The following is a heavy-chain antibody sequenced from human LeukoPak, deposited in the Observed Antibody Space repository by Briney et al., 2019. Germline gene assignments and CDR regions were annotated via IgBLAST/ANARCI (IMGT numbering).Heavy chain of an antibody. J-gene: IGHJ6*02. V-gene: IGHV1-2*02. CDR1: GYTFTGYY. D-gene: IGHD4-17*01. CDR3: ARATTVTTLDYYYGMDV. Sequence: ASVKVSCKASGYTFTGYYMHWMRQAPGQGLEWMGWIDPNSGGTNYAQKFQGRVTMTRDTSISTAYMELSRLRSDDTAVYYCARATTVTTLDYYYGMDVWGQGTTVTVSS. CDR2: IDPNSGGT.